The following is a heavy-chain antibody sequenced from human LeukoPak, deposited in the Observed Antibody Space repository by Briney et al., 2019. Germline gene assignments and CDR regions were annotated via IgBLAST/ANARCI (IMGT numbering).Heavy chain of an antibody. J-gene: IGHJ6*03. Sequence: GASVKVSCKASGGTFSSYAISWVRQAPGHGLEWMGGIIPIFGTANYAQKFQGRVTSTTDESTSTAYMELSSLRSEDTAVYYCASLGTPFTYYYGSGSPSGYYYMDVWGKGTTVTVSS. CDR3: ASLGTPFTYYYGSGSPSGYYYMDV. CDR2: IIPIFGTA. CDR1: GGTFSSYA. V-gene: IGHV1-69*05. D-gene: IGHD3-10*01.